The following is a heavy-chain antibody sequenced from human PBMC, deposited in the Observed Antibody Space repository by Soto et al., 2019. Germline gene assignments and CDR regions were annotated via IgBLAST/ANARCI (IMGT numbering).Heavy chain of an antibody. CDR3: TRGRVGYCSSITSCYYFDY. V-gene: IGHV3-49*04. D-gene: IGHD2-2*01. J-gene: IGHJ4*02. CDR2: IRAKGYGGTT. Sequence: GGSLRLSCTTSGFTFGYYAMSWVRQSPGEGLEWLGFIRAKGYGGTTQYAASVNGRFTISRDDSKSIAYLQMNSLKTEDTAVYSCTRGRVGYCSSITSCYYFDYWGQGTLVTVSS. CDR1: GFTFGYYA.